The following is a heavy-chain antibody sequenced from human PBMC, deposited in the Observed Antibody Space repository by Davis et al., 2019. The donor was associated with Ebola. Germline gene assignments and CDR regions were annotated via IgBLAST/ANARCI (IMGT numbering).Heavy chain of an antibody. Sequence: PGRSLKISCAASGFTFSRYWMHWVRQAPGKGLVWVSRISTDVSSTSYADSVKGRFTISRDNAKNTLYLQMNSLRAEDTAVYYCARDRYSSSWLQGFDPWGQGTLVTVSS. CDR3: ARDRYSSSWLQGFDP. CDR1: GFTFSRYW. D-gene: IGHD6-13*01. V-gene: IGHV3-74*01. J-gene: IGHJ5*02. CDR2: ISTDVSST.